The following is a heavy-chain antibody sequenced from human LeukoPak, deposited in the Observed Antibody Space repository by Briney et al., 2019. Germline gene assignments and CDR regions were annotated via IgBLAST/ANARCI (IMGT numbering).Heavy chain of an antibody. V-gene: IGHV3-64*02. Sequence: GGSPRLSCTASGFTFNVFSLHWVRQAPGKGLEFVSAIHYNGGQTYYADSVKGRFTISRANSNNTLYLQMGSLRVEDMAVYHCARNPGNGYAFDLWGQGTVVTVSS. D-gene: IGHD3-3*01. CDR2: IHYNGGQT. J-gene: IGHJ3*01. CDR3: ARNPGNGYAFDL. CDR1: GFTFNVFS.